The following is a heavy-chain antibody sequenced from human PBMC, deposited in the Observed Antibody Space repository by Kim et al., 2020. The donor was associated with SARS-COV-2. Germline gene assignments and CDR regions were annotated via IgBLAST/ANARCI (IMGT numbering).Heavy chain of an antibody. CDR1: GGSISSYY. Sequence: SETLSLTCTVSGGSISSYYWSWIRQPPGKGLEWIGYIYYSGSTNYNPSLKSRVTISVDTSKNQFSLKLSSVTAADTAVYYCARSGLGNCSSTSCSYYYYYYGMDVWGQGTTVTVSS. V-gene: IGHV4-59*08. J-gene: IGHJ6*02. CDR3: ARSGLGNCSSTSCSYYYYYYGMDV. D-gene: IGHD2-2*01. CDR2: IYYSGST.